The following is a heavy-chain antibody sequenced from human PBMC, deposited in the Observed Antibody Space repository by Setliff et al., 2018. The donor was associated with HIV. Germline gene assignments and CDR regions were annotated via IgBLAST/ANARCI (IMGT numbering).Heavy chain of an antibody. D-gene: IGHD4-17*01. CDR3: VRDDYGYNGKGFDY. Sequence: PSETLSLTCAVSGGSFSGYYWSWIRQPPGKGLEWIGEINQSGGINYNPSLKSRVTISIDTSNNQISLRLSSVTAADTAMYYCVRDDYGYNGKGFDYWGPGTLVTVSS. CDR2: INQSGGI. V-gene: IGHV4-34*01. J-gene: IGHJ4*02. CDR1: GGSFSGYY.